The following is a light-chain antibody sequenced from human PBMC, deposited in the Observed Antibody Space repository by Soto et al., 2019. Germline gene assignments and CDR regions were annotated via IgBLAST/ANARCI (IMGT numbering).Light chain of an antibody. V-gene: IGKV1-39*01. CDR2: AAS. CDR1: QSISSY. CDR3: QQSYSTPPT. Sequence: DIQMTQSPSSLSASVGDRVTITCRASQSISSYLNWYQQKPGKAPELLIYAASSLQSGVPSRFSGSGSGTDFTLTISSLQPEDFAIYYCQQSYSTPPTFGQGTKLEIK. J-gene: IGKJ2*01.